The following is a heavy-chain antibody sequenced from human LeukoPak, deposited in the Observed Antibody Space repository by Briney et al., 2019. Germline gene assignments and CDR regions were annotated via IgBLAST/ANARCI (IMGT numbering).Heavy chain of an antibody. CDR2: IYSGGST. J-gene: IGHJ4*02. D-gene: IGHD1-26*01. CDR3: ARVGEGAAKD. Sequence: GGSLRLSCAASGFTVSSHYMTWVRQAPGKGLEWVSTIYSGGSTYYADAVKGRFTISRDNSKNTVYLQMNSLRADDTAVYYCARVGEGAAKDWGQGTLVTVSS. V-gene: IGHV3-53*01. CDR1: GFTVSSHY.